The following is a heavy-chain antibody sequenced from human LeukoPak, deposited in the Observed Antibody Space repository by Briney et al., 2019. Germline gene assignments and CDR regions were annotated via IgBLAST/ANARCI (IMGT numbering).Heavy chain of an antibody. J-gene: IGHJ3*02. CDR3: ARQIFGVVNDAFDI. V-gene: IGHV4-61*02. D-gene: IGHD3-3*01. CDR1: GGSISSGSYY. CDR2: IYTSGST. Sequence: SQTLSLTCTVSGGSISSGSYYWSWIRQPAGTGLEWIGRIYTSGSTNYNPSLKSRVTISVDTSKNQFSLKLSSVTAADTAVYYCARQIFGVVNDAFDIWGQGTMVTVSS.